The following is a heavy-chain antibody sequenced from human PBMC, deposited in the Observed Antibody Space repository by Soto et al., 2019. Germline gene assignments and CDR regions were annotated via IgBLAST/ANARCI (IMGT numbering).Heavy chain of an antibody. D-gene: IGHD3-3*01. CDR2: ISSSGSTI. Sequence: EVQLVESGGGLVQPGGSLRLSCAASGFTFSSYEMNWVRQAPGKGLEWVSYISSSGSTIYYADSVKGRFTISRDNAKNSLYLQMNSLRAEDTAVYYCARDPHYDFWSGYLDLLNFDYWGQGTLVTVSS. CDR1: GFTFSSYE. V-gene: IGHV3-48*03. J-gene: IGHJ4*02. CDR3: ARDPHYDFWSGYLDLLNFDY.